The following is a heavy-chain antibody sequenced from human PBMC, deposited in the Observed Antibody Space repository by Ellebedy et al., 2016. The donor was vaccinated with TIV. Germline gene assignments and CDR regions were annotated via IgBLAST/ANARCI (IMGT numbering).Heavy chain of an antibody. CDR1: GFTFSAYT. V-gene: IGHV3-30-3*01. CDR2: ISSDGYNK. D-gene: IGHD6-13*01. J-gene: IGHJ4*02. Sequence: PGGSLRLSCAASGFTFSAYTIHWVRQAPGKGLEWVAVISSDGYNKHHAESVKGRFTISRDNSKNTVYLQMNSLRPQDTAVYYCAGASYSSTWYSPPGYWGQGTLVTVSS. CDR3: AGASYSSTWYSPPGY.